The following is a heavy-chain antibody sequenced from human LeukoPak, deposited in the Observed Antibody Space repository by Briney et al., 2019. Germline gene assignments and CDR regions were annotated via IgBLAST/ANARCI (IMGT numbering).Heavy chain of an antibody. CDR2: IRYDGSNK. D-gene: IGHD6-13*01. Sequence: QPGGSLRLSCAASGFTFSSYGMHWVRQAPGKGLEWVAFIRYDGSNKYYADPVKGRFTISRDNSKNTLYLQMNSLRAEDTAVYYCAKEVYSSSWGIDYWGQGTLVTVSS. CDR1: GFTFSSYG. CDR3: AKEVYSSSWGIDY. J-gene: IGHJ4*02. V-gene: IGHV3-30*02.